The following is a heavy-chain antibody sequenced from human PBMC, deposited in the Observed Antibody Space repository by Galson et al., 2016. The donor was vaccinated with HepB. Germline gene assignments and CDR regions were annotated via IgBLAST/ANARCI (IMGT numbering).Heavy chain of an antibody. V-gene: IGHV3-74*01. CDR2: IYSDGSNA. D-gene: IGHD4-17*01. CDR1: GFTFSNHY. CDR3: ARENGDYLFIDY. J-gene: IGHJ4*02. Sequence: SLRLSCAGSGFTFSNHYMHWVRQAPGKGLVLVSRIYSDGSNANYADSVTGRFTISRDNARNTLSLHVNRLSAEDAAVYYCARENGDYLFIDYWCQGSLVTVPA.